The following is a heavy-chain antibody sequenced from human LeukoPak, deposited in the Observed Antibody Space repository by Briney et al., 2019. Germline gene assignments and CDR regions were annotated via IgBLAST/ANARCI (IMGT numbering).Heavy chain of an antibody. Sequence: GESLKISCKGSGYSFTSYGISWVRQAPGQGLEWMGWISAYNGNTNYAQKLQGRVTMTTDTSTSTAYMELRSLRSDDTAVYYCARDQGRVVPAAVDYWGQGTLVTVSS. CDR1: GYSFTSYG. J-gene: IGHJ4*02. D-gene: IGHD2-2*01. CDR2: ISAYNGNT. CDR3: ARDQGRVVPAAVDY. V-gene: IGHV1-18*01.